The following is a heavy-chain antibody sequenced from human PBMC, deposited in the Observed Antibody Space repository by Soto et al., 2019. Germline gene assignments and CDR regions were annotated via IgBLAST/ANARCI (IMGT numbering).Heavy chain of an antibody. CDR1: GGSISSYY. CDR3: ARESYSSGWFDY. Sequence: QVQLQESGPGLVKPSETLSLTCTVSGGSISSYYWSWIRQPPGKGLEWIGYIYDSGSTNYNPSLKSRVTISVDTSKKQFSLKLSSVTAADTAVYYCARESYSSGWFDYWGQGTLVTVSS. J-gene: IGHJ4*02. CDR2: IYDSGST. V-gene: IGHV4-59*01. D-gene: IGHD3-22*01.